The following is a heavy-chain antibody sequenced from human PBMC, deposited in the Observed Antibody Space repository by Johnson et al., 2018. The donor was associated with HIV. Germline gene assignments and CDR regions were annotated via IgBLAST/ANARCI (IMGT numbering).Heavy chain of an antibody. CDR1: GFTFDDYA. D-gene: IGHD3-22*01. CDR2: ISWNSGSI. CDR3: ARDRGYWDGLDI. J-gene: IGHJ3*02. V-gene: IGHV3-9*01. Sequence: VQLVESGGGLVQPGRSLRLSCAASGFTFDDYAMHWVRQAPGKGLEWVSGISWNSGSIGYADSVKGRFTISRDNAKHSLYLQMNSLRAEDTAVYYCARDRGYWDGLDIWGQGTMVTVSS.